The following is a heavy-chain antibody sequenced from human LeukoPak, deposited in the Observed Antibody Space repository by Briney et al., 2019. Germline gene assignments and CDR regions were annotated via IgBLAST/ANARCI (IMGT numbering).Heavy chain of an antibody. Sequence: SETLSLTCTVSGGSISSYYWSWIRQPPGKGLEWIGYIYCSGSTNYNPSLKSRVTISLDTSKNQFSLKLSSVTAADTAVYYCARDGGSGNYFSGYYFGMDVWGQGTTVTVSS. J-gene: IGHJ6*02. CDR1: GGSISSYY. V-gene: IGHV4-59*01. CDR3: ARDGGSGNYFSGYYFGMDV. CDR2: IYCSGST. D-gene: IGHD1-26*01.